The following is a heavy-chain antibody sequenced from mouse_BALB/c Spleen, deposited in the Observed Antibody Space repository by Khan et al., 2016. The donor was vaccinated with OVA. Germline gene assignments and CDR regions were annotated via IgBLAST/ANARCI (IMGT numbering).Heavy chain of an antibody. J-gene: IGHJ3*01. V-gene: IGHV14-3*02. CDR3: ATLYSNPFAY. D-gene: IGHD2-5*01. CDR1: GFNIKDTY. Sequence: EVQLQQSGAELVKPGASVKLSCTASGFNIKDTYIHWVKHRPEQGPEWIGRIEPANGDTKYDPTFKGKAPITADTSTNTAYLHLTILTSEYTAVYYCATLYSNPFAYWGQGTLLTVSA. CDR2: IEPANGDT.